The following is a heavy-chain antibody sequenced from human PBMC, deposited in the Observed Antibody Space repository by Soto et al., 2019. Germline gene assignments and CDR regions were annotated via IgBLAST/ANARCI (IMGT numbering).Heavy chain of an antibody. CDR2: INPSGGST. J-gene: IGHJ3*02. CDR3: ATGLTQLTYDI. V-gene: IGHV1-46*01. D-gene: IGHD1-1*01. Sequence: ASVKVSCKASGYTFSSYYIHWVRQAPGQGLEWMGIINPSGGSTSYAQKFQGRVTMTRDTSTSTAYMELSSLRSEDTAVYYCATGLTQLTYDIWGQGTMVTVSS. CDR1: GYTFSSYY.